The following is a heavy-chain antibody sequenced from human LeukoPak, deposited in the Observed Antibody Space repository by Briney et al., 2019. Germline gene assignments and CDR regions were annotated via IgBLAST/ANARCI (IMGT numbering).Heavy chain of an antibody. V-gene: IGHV3-30*03. CDR3: ASEGIAVAGPRVDY. Sequence: GGSLRLSCAASGLTFSSYGLHWVRRAPGKGLEWVAVISYDGSNKYYADSVKGRFTISRDNSKNTLYLQMNSLRAEDTAVYYCASEGIAVAGPRVDYWGQGTLVTVSS. CDR2: ISYDGSNK. D-gene: IGHD6-19*01. J-gene: IGHJ4*02. CDR1: GLTFSSYG.